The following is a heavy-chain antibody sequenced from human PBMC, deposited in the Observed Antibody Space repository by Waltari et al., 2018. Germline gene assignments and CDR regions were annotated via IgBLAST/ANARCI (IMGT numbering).Heavy chain of an antibody. CDR3: AREVNSGSYYLDY. J-gene: IGHJ4*02. V-gene: IGHV3-53*01. CDR2: IYSGGST. D-gene: IGHD1-26*01. Sequence: EVQLVESGGGLIQPGGSLRLSCAASGFTVSSNYMSWVRQAPGKGLEWVSVIYSGGSTYYADSVKGRFTISRDNSKNTLYLQMNSLRAEDTAVYYCAREVNSGSYYLDYWGQGTLVTVSS. CDR1: GFTVSSNY.